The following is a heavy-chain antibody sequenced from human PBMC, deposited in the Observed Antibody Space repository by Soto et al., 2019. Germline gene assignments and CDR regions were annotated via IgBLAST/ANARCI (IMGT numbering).Heavy chain of an antibody. V-gene: IGHV3-23*01. Sequence: GGSLRLSCTASGFTFNRHAMTWVRQAPGKGLEWVSGLSNSGGSIYYADSVKGRFTISRDNSMNTLYLQMNTLRAEDTAAYYCAKVSSAWYAGFFDLWGQGTLVTVSS. CDR1: GFTFNRHA. CDR2: LSNSGGSI. CDR3: AKVSSAWYAGFFDL. J-gene: IGHJ4*02. D-gene: IGHD2-8*01.